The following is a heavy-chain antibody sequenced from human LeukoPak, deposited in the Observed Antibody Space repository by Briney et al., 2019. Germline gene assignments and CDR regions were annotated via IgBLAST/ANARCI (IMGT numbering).Heavy chain of an antibody. Sequence: ASVKVSCKASGYTFTGYYMHWVRQAPGQGLEWMGWINPNSGGTNYAQKFQGRVTMTRDTSISTAYMELSRLRSDDTAVYYCARVATSYGDPIDYWGQGTLVTVSS. CDR2: INPNSGGT. V-gene: IGHV1-2*02. CDR3: ARVATSYGDPIDY. J-gene: IGHJ4*02. D-gene: IGHD4-17*01. CDR1: GYTFTGYY.